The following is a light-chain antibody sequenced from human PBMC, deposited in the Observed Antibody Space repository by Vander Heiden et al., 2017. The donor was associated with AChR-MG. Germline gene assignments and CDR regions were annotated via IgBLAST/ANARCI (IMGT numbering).Light chain of an antibody. CDR2: AVN. J-gene: IGLJ2*01. Sequence: QSALTQPRSVSGSPGQSVTISRTGTSGDVGGYTYVSWYQQHPCKAPKLMIYAVNKRPSGVPDRFSGSKSGNTASLTISGLQSEDEADYYCCSYGGSYTWVFGGGTKLTVL. CDR3: CSYGGSYTWV. V-gene: IGLV2-11*01. CDR1: SGDVGGYTY.